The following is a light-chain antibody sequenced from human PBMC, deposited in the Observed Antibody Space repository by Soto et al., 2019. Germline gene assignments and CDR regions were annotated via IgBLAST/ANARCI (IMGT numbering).Light chain of an antibody. CDR1: SSDVGGSNF. CDR3: CSYAGSYVLGV. V-gene: IGLV2-14*03. CDR2: DVA. Sequence: QSVLTQPASVSDSPGQSITISCTGTSSDVGGSNFVSWYQQHPGKPPKLIIYDVANRPSGVSNRFSGSKSGSTASLIISRLQTEDEADYYCCSYAGSYVLGVFGGGTKLTVL. J-gene: IGLJ3*02.